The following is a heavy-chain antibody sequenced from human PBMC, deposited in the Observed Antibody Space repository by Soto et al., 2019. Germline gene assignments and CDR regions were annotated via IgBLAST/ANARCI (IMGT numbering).Heavy chain of an antibody. Sequence: QVQLQQWGAGLLKPSETLSLTCAVYGGSFSGYYWSWIRQPPGKGLEWIGEINHSGSTNYNPSLKSRVTISVDTSKNQFSLKLSSVTAADTAVYYCARGRKDYSSSWYVDWSQGTLVTVSS. CDR2: INHSGST. J-gene: IGHJ4*02. CDR1: GGSFSGYY. CDR3: ARGRKDYSSSWYVD. D-gene: IGHD6-13*01. V-gene: IGHV4-34*01.